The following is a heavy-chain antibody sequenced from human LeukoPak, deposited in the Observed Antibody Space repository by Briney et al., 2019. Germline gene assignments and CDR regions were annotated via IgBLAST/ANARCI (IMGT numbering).Heavy chain of an antibody. CDR1: GFTFSSYS. V-gene: IGHV3-21*04. CDR2: ISSSSSYI. Sequence: GALRLSCAASGFTFSSYSMNWVRQAPGKGLEWVSSISSSSSYIYYADSVKGRFTISRDNSKNTLYLQMNSLRAEDTAVYYCARYFDWLSAFDIWGQGTMVTVSS. D-gene: IGHD3-9*01. J-gene: IGHJ3*02. CDR3: ARYFDWLSAFDI.